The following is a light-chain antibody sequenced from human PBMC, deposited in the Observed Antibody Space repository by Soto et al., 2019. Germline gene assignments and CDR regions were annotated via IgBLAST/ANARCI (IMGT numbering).Light chain of an antibody. CDR1: SSNIGSNT. CDR3: AAWDNSLNGSYV. J-gene: IGLJ1*01. CDR2: SNN. V-gene: IGLV1-44*01. Sequence: QSVLTQPPSASGTPGQRVTISCSGSSSNIGSNTVNWYQQLPGTAPKLLIYSNNQRPSGVPDRFSGSKSGTSASLAISGPQSEDEADYYGAAWDNSLNGSYVFGTGTKVTVL.